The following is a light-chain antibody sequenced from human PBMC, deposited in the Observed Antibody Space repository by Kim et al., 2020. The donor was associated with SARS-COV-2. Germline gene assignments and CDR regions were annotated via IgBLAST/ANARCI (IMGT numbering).Light chain of an antibody. J-gene: IGLJ2*01. CDR2: YDS. Sequence: GKTARITCGGNNIGSKSVHWYQEKPGQAPVLVIYYDSDRPSGIPERFSGSNSGNTATLTISRVEAGDEADYYCQVWDSSSDHPGVVFGGGTKVTVL. CDR3: QVWDSSSDHPGVV. V-gene: IGLV3-21*04. CDR1: NIGSKS.